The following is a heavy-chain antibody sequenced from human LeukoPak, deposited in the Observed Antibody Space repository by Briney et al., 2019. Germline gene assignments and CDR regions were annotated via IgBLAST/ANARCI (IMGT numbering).Heavy chain of an antibody. Sequence: GGSLRLSCAASGFTFSSYWMSWVRQAPGKGLEWVANIKQDGSEKYYVDSVKGRFTISRDNAKNSLYLQMNSLRAEDTAVYYCARSIMITFRGVIDNNWFDPWGQGTLVTVSS. CDR2: IKQDGSEK. CDR1: GFTFSSYW. V-gene: IGHV3-7*01. J-gene: IGHJ5*02. D-gene: IGHD3-16*02. CDR3: ARSIMITFRGVIDNNWFDP.